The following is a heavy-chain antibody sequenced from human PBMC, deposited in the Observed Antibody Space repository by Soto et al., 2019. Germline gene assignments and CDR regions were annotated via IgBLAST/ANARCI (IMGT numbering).Heavy chain of an antibody. CDR3: ARGYSGSYLAHY. CDR1: GGTFSSYA. CDR2: IIPIFGTA. V-gene: IGHV1-69*13. Sequence: SVKVSCKASGGTFSSYAISCVRQAPGQGLEWMGGIIPIFGTANYAQKFQGRVTITADESTSTAYMELSSLRSEDTAVYYCARGYSGSYLAHYWGQGTLVTVSS. J-gene: IGHJ4*02. D-gene: IGHD1-26*01.